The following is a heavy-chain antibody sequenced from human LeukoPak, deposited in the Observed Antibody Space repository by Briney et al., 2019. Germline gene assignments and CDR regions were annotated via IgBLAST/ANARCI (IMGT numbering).Heavy chain of an antibody. J-gene: IGHJ4*02. V-gene: IGHV3-23*01. CDR1: GDSISSGSYY. D-gene: IGHD4-11*01. Sequence: LSLTCTASGDSISSGSYYWAWIRQTPGKGLEWVSTISDRARNTHYADSVNGRFTISRDDFLNMVYLQMDRLTVEDTAVYYCTTRLQHHFDYWGQGTQVTVSS. CDR3: TTRLQHHFDY. CDR2: ISDRARNT.